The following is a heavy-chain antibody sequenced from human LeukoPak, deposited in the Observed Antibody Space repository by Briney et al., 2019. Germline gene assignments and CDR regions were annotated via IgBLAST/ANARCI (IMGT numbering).Heavy chain of an antibody. V-gene: IGHV3-23*01. CDR1: GFTFTNYA. CDR3: AKLSSGWFEDF. Sequence: PGGSLRLSCVASGFTFTNYAMTWVRQAPGKGLEWVSAIRASDDTTFYADSVKGRFTISRDSSKNTLYLQMNSLRAEDTAVYYCAKLSSGWFEDFWGQGTLATVSS. J-gene: IGHJ4*02. D-gene: IGHD6-19*01. CDR2: IRASDDTT.